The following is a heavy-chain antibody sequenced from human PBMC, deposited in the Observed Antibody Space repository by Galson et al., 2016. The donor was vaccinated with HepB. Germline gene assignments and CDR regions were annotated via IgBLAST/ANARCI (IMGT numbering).Heavy chain of an antibody. D-gene: IGHD1-26*01. Sequence: SLRLSCAATGFTFSTCWMHWVRQAPGKGLVWVSRINSDGRSTSYADSVKGRFTISRDNAKNTLYLQMNSLRAEDTAVYYCARLGGNYRTTSHFAADLWGQGTAVTVSS. CDR3: ARLGGNYRTTSHFAADL. V-gene: IGHV3-74*01. J-gene: IGHJ3*01. CDR2: INSDGRST. CDR1: GFTFSTCW.